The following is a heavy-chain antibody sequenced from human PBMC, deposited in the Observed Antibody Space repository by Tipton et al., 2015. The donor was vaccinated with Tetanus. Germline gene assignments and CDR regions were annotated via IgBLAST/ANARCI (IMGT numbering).Heavy chain of an antibody. CDR3: ARAVRFYYDSSTYYQYYFDS. CDR2: IYHSGST. CDR1: GGSITSDNHY. V-gene: IGHV4-30-4*08. J-gene: IGHJ4*02. Sequence: TLSLTCAVSGGSITSDNHYWSWIRQPPGKGLEWIGYIYHSGSTYYNASLKSRLDISLDTSKNQFSLRLTSVTAADTAVYYCARAVRFYYDSSTYYQYYFDSWGQGTLVTVSS. D-gene: IGHD3-22*01.